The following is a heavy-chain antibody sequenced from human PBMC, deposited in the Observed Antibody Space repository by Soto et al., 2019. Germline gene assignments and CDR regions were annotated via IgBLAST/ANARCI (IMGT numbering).Heavy chain of an antibody. Sequence: XGSLILSCAASGFTFSSYGMHWVRQAPGKGLEWVAVIWYDGSNKYYADSVKGRFTVSRDNSKNTLYLQMNSLRAEDTAVYYCARGASSSWYNWGLSGWFDHWGQGTLVTVSS. V-gene: IGHV3-33*01. CDR3: ARGASSSWYNWGLSGWFDH. J-gene: IGHJ5*02. CDR1: GFTFSSYG. D-gene: IGHD6-13*01. CDR2: IWYDGSNK.